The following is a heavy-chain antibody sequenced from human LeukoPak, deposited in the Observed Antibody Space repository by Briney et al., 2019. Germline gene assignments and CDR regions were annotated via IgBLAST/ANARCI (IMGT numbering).Heavy chain of an antibody. Sequence: PSETLSLTCTVSGGSISSYYWSWIRQPPGKGLEWIGYIYYSGSTNYNPSLQSRVTISVDTSKNQFSLKLSSVTAADTAVYYCARQGWGLWFGEFTPLNGMDVWGQGTTVTVSS. D-gene: IGHD3-10*01. CDR3: ARQGWGLWFGEFTPLNGMDV. CDR1: GGSISSYY. V-gene: IGHV4-59*08. CDR2: IYYSGST. J-gene: IGHJ6*02.